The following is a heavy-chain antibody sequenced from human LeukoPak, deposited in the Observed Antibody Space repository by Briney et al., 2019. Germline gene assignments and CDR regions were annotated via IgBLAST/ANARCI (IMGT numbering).Heavy chain of an antibody. CDR2: VSHSGST. V-gene: IGHV4-38-2*02. CDR3: ARETVSTLVAGINFFDY. J-gene: IGHJ4*02. D-gene: IGHD1-1*01. Sequence: PSETLSLTCRVSGSSITTDYFWGWIRQPLGEGLEWIGSVSHSGSTYSNPSLKSRVTMSIDTSKNQFSLNLRSVTAADTAVYFCARETVSTLVAGINFFDYWGQGTLVSVSS. CDR1: GSSITTDYF.